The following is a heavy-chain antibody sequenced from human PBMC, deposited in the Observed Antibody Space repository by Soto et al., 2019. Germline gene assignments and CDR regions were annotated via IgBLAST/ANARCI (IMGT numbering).Heavy chain of an antibody. Sequence: SVKVSCKASGGTFSSYAISWVRQAPGQGLEWMGGIIPIFGTANYAQKFQGRVTITADKSTSTAYMELSSLRSEDTAVYYCAGGTLGSSAPGDYYYGMGVWGRGTRVTVSS. V-gene: IGHV1-69*06. J-gene: IGHJ6*01. CDR1: GGTFSSYA. CDR3: AGGTLGSSAPGDYYYGMGV. CDR2: IIPIFGTA. D-gene: IGHD6-25*01.